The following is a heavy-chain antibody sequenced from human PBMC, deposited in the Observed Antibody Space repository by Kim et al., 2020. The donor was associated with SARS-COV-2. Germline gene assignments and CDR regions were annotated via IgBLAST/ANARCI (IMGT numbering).Heavy chain of an antibody. CDR1: GFTFSSCA. D-gene: IGHD2-8*02. CDR3: AKRGYCTGSTNYYYFDF. J-gene: IGHJ4*02. Sequence: GGSLRPSCAASGFTFSSCAMSWVRQAPGKGLEWVSTLGASGRTTFYADSVKGRFTISRDTSKNTLFLQMSSLTAEDTAIYYCAKRGYCTGSTNYYYFDFWGQGTLVTVSS. V-gene: IGHV3-23*01. CDR2: LGASGRTT.